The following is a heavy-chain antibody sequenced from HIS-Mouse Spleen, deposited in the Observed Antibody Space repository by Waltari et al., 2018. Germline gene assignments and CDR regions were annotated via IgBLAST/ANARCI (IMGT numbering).Heavy chain of an antibody. Sequence: QVQLVQSGAEVKKPGSSVKVSCKASGGSFRSYAISWVPQAAGQGLEWMGRIIPILGIANYAQKFQGRVTITADKSTSTAYMELSSLRSEDTAVYYCARVLDSSGSFDCWGQGTLVTVSS. CDR3: ARVLDSSGSFDC. J-gene: IGHJ4*02. CDR1: GGSFRSYA. D-gene: IGHD6-19*01. CDR2: IIPILGIA. V-gene: IGHV1-69*04.